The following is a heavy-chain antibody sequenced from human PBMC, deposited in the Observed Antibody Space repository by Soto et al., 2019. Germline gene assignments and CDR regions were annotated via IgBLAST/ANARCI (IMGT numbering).Heavy chain of an antibody. CDR2: INSDGSST. CDR3: AREIGNYDFWGYYYYYGMEV. CDR1: GFTFSSYW. Sequence: GGSLRLSCAASGFTFSSYWMHLVRQAPGKGLVLVSRINSDGSSTIYADSVKGRFTISRDNAKNTLYLKMNSLRAEATAVYYCAREIGNYDFWGYYYYYGMEVWGQGNTVTAP. V-gene: IGHV3-74*01. D-gene: IGHD3-3*01. J-gene: IGHJ6*02.